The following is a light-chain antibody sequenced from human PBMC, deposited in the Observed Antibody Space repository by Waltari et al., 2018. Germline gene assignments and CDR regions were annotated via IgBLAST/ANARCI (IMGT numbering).Light chain of an antibody. CDR2: QAY. CDR1: ENINTW. V-gene: IGKV1-5*03. J-gene: IGKJ4*01. CDR3: QQYNSYPLT. Sequence: DIQMTQSPSTLSASVGDSVTITCRASENINTWLAWYQQKPGKAPKLLIYQAYNLAIEVPSRFSGYASGTDFTLTISSLHPDDFATYYCQQYNSYPLTFGGGTKVEIK.